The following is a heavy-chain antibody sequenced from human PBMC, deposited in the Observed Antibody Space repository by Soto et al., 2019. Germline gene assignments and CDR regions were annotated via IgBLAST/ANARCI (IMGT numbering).Heavy chain of an antibody. CDR1: GGSISSSNYY. V-gene: IGHV4-39*02. Sequence: SETLSLTCTISGGSISSSNYYWGWIRQPPGKGLEWIVNIYYSGTTYYNPSLKSRVTISVDTSKNQFSLKLSSVTAADTAVYYCAGDIRNCFDPWGQGTLVTVSS. J-gene: IGHJ5*02. CDR3: AGDIRNCFDP. CDR2: IYYSGTT.